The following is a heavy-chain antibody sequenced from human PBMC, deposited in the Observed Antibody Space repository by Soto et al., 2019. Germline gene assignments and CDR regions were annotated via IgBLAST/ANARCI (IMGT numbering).Heavy chain of an antibody. CDR1: EGFDSSGSYY. CDR2: IYSSGST. Sequence: SETLSLTCTVSEGFDSSGSYYWTWIRQPPGKGLEWIGYIYSSGSTLYNPSLKSRVIISVDTSMNQFSLKLSSVTAADTAVYYCARDSLALLVSWGQGTLVTVSS. CDR3: ARDSLALLVS. J-gene: IGHJ5*02. D-gene: IGHD2-15*01. V-gene: IGHV4-61*01.